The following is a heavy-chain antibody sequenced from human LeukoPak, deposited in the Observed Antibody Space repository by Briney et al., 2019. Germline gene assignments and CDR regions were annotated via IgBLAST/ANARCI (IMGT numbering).Heavy chain of an antibody. J-gene: IGHJ4*02. CDR1: GFTFTNAW. V-gene: IGHV3-15*01. CDR3: TTKPFTKAWELLTLEAYYFDY. CDR2: IKSKTYGGTT. D-gene: IGHD1-26*01. Sequence: GGSLRLSCAASGFTFTNAWMSWVRQAPGKGLEWVGRIKSKTYGGTTDYAAPVKGRLTISRDDSKNTPYLQMNSLKTEDTAVYYCTTKPFTKAWELLTLEAYYFDYWGQGTLVTVSS.